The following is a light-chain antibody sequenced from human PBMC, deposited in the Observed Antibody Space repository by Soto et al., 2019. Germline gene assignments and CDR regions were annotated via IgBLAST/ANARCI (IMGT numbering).Light chain of an antibody. V-gene: IGLV1-40*01. CDR2: GNS. CDR3: QSYDRSLSGWV. J-gene: IGLJ3*02. CDR1: SSNIGAGYD. Sequence: QSVLTQPPSVSGAPGQRVTISCTGSSSNIGAGYDVHWYQQLPGTAPKLLISGNSNRPSGVPDRFSGYKSGTSASLAITGLQAEDEADYYCQSYDRSLSGWVFGGGPKLNVL.